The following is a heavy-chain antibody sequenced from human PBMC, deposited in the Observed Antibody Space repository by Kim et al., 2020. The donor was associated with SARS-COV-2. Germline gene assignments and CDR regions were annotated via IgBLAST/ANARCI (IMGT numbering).Heavy chain of an antibody. CDR2: ISYDGSNK. Sequence: GGSLRLSCAASGFTFSSYGIHWVRQAPGKGLEWVAVISYDGSNKYYADSVKGRFTISRDNSKNTLYLQMNSLRAEDTAVYYCAKDRRRITIFGVVNYYGMDVWGQGTTVTVSS. J-gene: IGHJ6*02. D-gene: IGHD3-3*01. CDR1: GFTFSSYG. CDR3: AKDRRRITIFGVVNYYGMDV. V-gene: IGHV3-30*18.